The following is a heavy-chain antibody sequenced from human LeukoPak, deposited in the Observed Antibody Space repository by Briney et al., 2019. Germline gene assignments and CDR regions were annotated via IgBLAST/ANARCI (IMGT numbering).Heavy chain of an antibody. CDR2: IRYDGSNK. CDR3: ATVLVGATVFDAFDI. V-gene: IGHV3-30*02. Sequence: QSGGSLRLSCAASGFTFSSYGMHWVRQAPGKGLEWVAFIRYDGSNKYYADSVKGRFTISRDNSKNTLYLQMNSLRAEDTAVYYCATVLVGATVFDAFDIWGQGTMVTVSS. CDR1: GFTFSSYG. D-gene: IGHD1-26*01. J-gene: IGHJ3*02.